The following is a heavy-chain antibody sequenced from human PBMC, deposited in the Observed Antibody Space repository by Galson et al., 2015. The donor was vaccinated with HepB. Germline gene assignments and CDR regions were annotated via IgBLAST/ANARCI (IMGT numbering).Heavy chain of an antibody. CDR1: GFTFSDYY. CDR3: ARDQAAAGSDWFDP. V-gene: IGHV3-11*01. CDR2: ISSSGSTI. J-gene: IGHJ5*02. Sequence: SLRLSCAASGFTFSDYYMSWIRQAPGKGLEWVSYISSSGSTIYYADSVKGRFTISRDNAKNSLYLQMNSLRAEDTAVYYCARDQAAAGSDWFDPWGQGTLVTVSS. D-gene: IGHD6-13*01.